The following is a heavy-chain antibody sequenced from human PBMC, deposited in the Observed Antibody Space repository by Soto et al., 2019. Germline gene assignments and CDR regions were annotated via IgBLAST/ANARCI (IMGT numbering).Heavy chain of an antibody. CDR2: IIPILGSA. J-gene: IGHJ3*01. V-gene: IGHV1-69*01. CDR1: GGTIISHA. Sequence: QVQLVQSGAEVKRPGSSVKVSCKASGGTIISHAISWARQAPGQGLEWMGGIIPILGSANYAQKFQDRLTIIADASTSTTYMELSSLRSDDAAVYYCASRERVDAFDVWGQGTLVTVSS. D-gene: IGHD1-26*01. CDR3: ASRERVDAFDV.